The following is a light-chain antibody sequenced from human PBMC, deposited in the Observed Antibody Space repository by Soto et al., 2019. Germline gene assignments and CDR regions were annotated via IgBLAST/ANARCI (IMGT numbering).Light chain of an antibody. CDR2: SNN. CDR1: SSNIGSNT. Sequence: QSVLTQPPSASGTPGQRVTISCSGSSSNIGSNTVNWYQHLPGTAPKLLIYSNNQRRSGVPDRFPGSKSGTSASLAISGLQSEYEADYYCAAWDDSLSGPVFGGGTQLTVL. V-gene: IGLV1-44*01. J-gene: IGLJ7*01. CDR3: AAWDDSLSGPV.